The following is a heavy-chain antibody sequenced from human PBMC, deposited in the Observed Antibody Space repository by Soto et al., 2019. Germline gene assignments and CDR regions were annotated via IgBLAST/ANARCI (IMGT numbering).Heavy chain of an antibody. Sequence: GGSLRLSCSASGFTFSSHPMYWVRQAPGRGLEYVSAINPNGGNTYYADSVKGRFTISRDNPKNTLYLQMSSLRVEDTAVYYCVKAYSGIYWHWGQGTLVTVSS. V-gene: IGHV3-64D*06. J-gene: IGHJ1*01. CDR1: GFTFSSHP. CDR2: INPNGGNT. D-gene: IGHD5-12*01. CDR3: VKAYSGIYWH.